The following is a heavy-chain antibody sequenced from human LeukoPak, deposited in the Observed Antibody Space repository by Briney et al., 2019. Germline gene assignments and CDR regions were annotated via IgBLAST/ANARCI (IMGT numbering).Heavy chain of an antibody. CDR3: ARVPRRVGASWFDP. J-gene: IGHJ5*02. CDR1: GYTFTSYD. CDR2: INPNSGGT. Sequence: ASVKVSCKASGYTFTSYDINWVRQATGQGLEWMGWINPNSGGTNYAQKFQGRVTMTRDTSISTAYMELSRLRSDDTAVYYCARVPRRVGASWFDPWGQGTLVTVSS. V-gene: IGHV1-2*02. D-gene: IGHD1-26*01.